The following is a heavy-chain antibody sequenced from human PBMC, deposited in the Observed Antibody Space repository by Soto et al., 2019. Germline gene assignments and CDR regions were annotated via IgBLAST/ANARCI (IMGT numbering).Heavy chain of an antibody. CDR3: TSALYSSSWYQYYFDY. V-gene: IGHV3-15*01. CDR2: IKSKTDGETT. J-gene: IGHJ4*02. D-gene: IGHD6-13*01. CDR1: GFTFSNAW. Sequence: GGSLRLSCAASGFTFSNAWMSWVRQAPGKGLEWVGRIKSKTDGETTDYAAPVKGRFTISRDDSKNTLYLQMNSLKTEDTAVYYCTSALYSSSWYQYYFDYWGQGTLVTVSS.